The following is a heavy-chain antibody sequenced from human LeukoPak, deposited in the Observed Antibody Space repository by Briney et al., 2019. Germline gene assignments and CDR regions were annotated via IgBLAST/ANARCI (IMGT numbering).Heavy chain of an antibody. Sequence: HPGGSLRLSCAASGFTFSNYAMTWVRQAPGKGLEWVSLISGSGFGTYYADSVEGRFTISRDNSKNTLYLQVNSLRADDTAVYYCAKAPRGYLWYFECWGQGTLVTVSS. V-gene: IGHV3-23*01. CDR1: GFTFSNYA. CDR2: ISGSGFGT. CDR3: AKAPRGYLWYFEC. D-gene: IGHD5-12*01. J-gene: IGHJ4*02.